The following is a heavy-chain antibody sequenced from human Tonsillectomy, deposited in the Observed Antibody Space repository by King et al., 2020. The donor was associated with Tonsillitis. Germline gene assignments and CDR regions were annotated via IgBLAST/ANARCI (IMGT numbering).Heavy chain of an antibody. V-gene: IGHV3-23*04. CDR1: GFTFSSYA. CDR3: AKGARMTTVTTGDAFDI. J-gene: IGHJ3*02. Sequence: VQLVESGGGLVQPGGSLRLSCAASGFTFSSYAMSWVRQAPGKGLEWVSVISGSGSSTDYADSVKGRFTISRDNSNNTRVLHMNSLRAEDTAVFYCAKGARMTTVTTGDAFDIWGQGTVVTVAS. CDR2: ISGSGSST. D-gene: IGHD4-17*01.